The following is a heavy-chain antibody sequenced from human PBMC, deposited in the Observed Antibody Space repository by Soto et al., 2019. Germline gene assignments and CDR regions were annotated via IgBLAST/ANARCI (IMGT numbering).Heavy chain of an antibody. Sequence: RGSLRLSCAASGFTFSSYEMNWVRQAPGKGLEWVSYLSSSGSTIYYADSVKGRFTISRDNAKNSLYLQMNSLRAEDTAVYYCARVSIKLPAGNDAFDIWGKGTMVTVSS. CDR3: ARVSIKLPAGNDAFDI. CDR2: LSSSGSTI. D-gene: IGHD2-15*01. J-gene: IGHJ3*02. CDR1: GFTFSSYE. V-gene: IGHV3-48*03.